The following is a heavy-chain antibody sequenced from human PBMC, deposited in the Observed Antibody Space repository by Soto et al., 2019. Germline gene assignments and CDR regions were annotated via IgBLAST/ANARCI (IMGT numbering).Heavy chain of an antibody. V-gene: IGHV1-69*13. J-gene: IGHJ6*02. CDR1: GGTFSSYA. D-gene: IGHD2-15*01. Sequence: ASVKVSCKASGGTFSSYAISWVRQAPGQGLEWMGGIIPIFGTANYAQKFQGRVTITADESTSTAYMELSSLGSEDTAVYYCATRPSSLVVVAATTYYYYGMDVWGQGTTVTVSS. CDR3: ATRPSSLVVVAATTYYYYGMDV. CDR2: IIPIFGTA.